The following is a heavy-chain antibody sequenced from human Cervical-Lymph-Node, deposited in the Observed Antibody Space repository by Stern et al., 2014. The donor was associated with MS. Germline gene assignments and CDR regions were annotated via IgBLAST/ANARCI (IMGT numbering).Heavy chain of an antibody. CDR1: GFNFNTYI. CDR2: FSSSSNYI. V-gene: IGHV3-21*01. D-gene: IGHD4-17*01. J-gene: IGHJ4*02. CDR3: ARLTVSYPY. Sequence: EVQLVDSGGGLVKPGGSLRLSCAASGFNFNTYIMNWVRQAPGKGLEWVSAFSSSSNYIYYADSVKGRFNISRDNAQNSLYLQMNSLRAEDTAVYYCARLTVSYPYWGQGTLVIVSS.